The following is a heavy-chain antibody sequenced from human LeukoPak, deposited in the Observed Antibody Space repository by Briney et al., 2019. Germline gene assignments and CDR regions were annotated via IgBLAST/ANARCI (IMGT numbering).Heavy chain of an antibody. V-gene: IGHV4-38-2*02. CDR2: IYHSGST. J-gene: IGHJ3*02. CDR3: ASPFYYYDSSEDAFDI. CDR1: GYSISSGYY. D-gene: IGHD3-22*01. Sequence: PSETLSLTCTVSGYSISSGYYWGWIRQPPGKGLEWIGSIYHSGSTYYNPSLKSRVTISVDTSKNQFSLKLSSVTAADTAVYYCASPFYYYDSSEDAFDIWGQGTMVTVSS.